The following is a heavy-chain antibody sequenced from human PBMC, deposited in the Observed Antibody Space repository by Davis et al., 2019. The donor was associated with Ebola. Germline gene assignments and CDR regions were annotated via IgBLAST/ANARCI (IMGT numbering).Heavy chain of an antibody. V-gene: IGHV1-18*01. CDR1: GYTFTSYG. CDR3: ARDLVGYCSGSSCYSGLVF. J-gene: IGHJ4*02. Sequence: ASVKVSCKASGYTFTSYGISWVRQAPGQGLEWMGWISAYNGNTNYAQKLQGRVTMTTDTSTRTAYMELRSLRSDDTAVYYCARDLVGYCSGSSCYSGLVFWGQGTLVTVSS. CDR2: ISAYNGNT. D-gene: IGHD2-15*01.